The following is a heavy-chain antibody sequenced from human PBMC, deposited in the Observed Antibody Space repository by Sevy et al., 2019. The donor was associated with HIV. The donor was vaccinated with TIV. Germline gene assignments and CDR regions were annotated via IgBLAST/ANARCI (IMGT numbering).Heavy chain of an antibody. J-gene: IGHJ4*02. Sequence: ASVKVSCKVSGYTPTELSMHWVRQAPGKGLEWMGGFDPEDGETIYAQKFQGRVTMTEDTSTDTAYMELSSLRSEDTAVYYCATDPYDSSGYRRTIFDYWGQGTLVTVSS. CDR1: GYTPTELS. D-gene: IGHD3-22*01. CDR2: FDPEDGET. V-gene: IGHV1-24*01. CDR3: ATDPYDSSGYRRTIFDY.